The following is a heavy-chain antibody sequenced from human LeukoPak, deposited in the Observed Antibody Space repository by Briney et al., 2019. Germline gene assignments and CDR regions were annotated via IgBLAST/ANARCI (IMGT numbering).Heavy chain of an antibody. CDR1: GFTFSNAW. D-gene: IGHD3-16*02. CDR2: IKSKTDGGTT. V-gene: IGHV3-15*01. CDR3: TTGGSSLGGDYVWGSYRYGGGDYFDY. Sequence: GGSLRLSCAASGFTFSNAWMSWVRQAPGKGLEWVGRIKSKTDGGTTDYAAPVKGRFTISRDDSKNTLYLQMNSLKTEDTAVYYCTTGGSSLGGDYVWGSYRYGGGDYFDYWGQGTLVTVSS. J-gene: IGHJ4*02.